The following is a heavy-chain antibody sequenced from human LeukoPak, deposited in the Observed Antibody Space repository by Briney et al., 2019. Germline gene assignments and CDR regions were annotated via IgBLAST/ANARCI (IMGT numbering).Heavy chain of an antibody. V-gene: IGHV3-23*01. CDR1: GFTFNTYT. CDR2: ISNSGGST. D-gene: IGHD5-18*01. Sequence: PGGSLRLSCAASGFTFNTYTMYWVRQAPGKGLEWVSGISNSGGSTYYADSVKGRFTISRDNAKNSLYLQMNSLRAEDTAVYYCARRGPSGYRYMDVWGKGTTVTVSS. J-gene: IGHJ6*03. CDR3: ARRGPSGYRYMDV.